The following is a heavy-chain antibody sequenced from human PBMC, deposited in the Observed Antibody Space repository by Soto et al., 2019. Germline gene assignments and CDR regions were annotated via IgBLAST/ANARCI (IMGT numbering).Heavy chain of an antibody. CDR3: AKDRTIASRNFDD. CDR2: IAGSVGST. Sequence: PGGSLRLSCAASGFTFSDHGMSWVRQAPGQGPEWVSAIAGSVGSTYYADSVKGRFTISRDNSKNMLYLQMDSLRDEDTAVYYCAKDRTIASRNFDDWGQGALVTVSS. V-gene: IGHV3-23*01. D-gene: IGHD6-6*01. J-gene: IGHJ4*02. CDR1: GFTFSDHG.